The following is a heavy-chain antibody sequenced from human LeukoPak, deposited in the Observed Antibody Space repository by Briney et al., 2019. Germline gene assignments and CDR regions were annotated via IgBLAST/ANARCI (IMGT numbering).Heavy chain of an antibody. V-gene: IGHV3-7*01. D-gene: IGHD3-22*01. CDR2: VKQDGSET. CDR1: GFSFSNYW. Sequence: GGSLRLSCAASGFSFSNYWMSWVRQAPGKGLEWVANVKQDGSETYFVDSVKGRFTISRDNAKNSLYLQMNSLRAEDTAVYYCARAPTPNLYYYDSSGYYEYYFDYWGQGTLVTVSS. CDR3: ARAPTPNLYYYDSSGYYEYYFDY. J-gene: IGHJ4*02.